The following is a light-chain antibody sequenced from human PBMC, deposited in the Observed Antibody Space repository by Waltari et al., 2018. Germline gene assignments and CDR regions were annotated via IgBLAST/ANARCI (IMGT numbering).Light chain of an antibody. CDR3: QQYYSTPLT. Sequence: DIVMTQSPESLAVSLGERATINCQSSERVLYSSNNKNHSAWYQQKPGQPPKLLLYWASTRKSGVPDRFSGSGSETDFTLTVTSLQAEDAAVYYCQQYYSTPLTFGGGTRVEI. CDR2: WAS. CDR1: ERVLYSSNNKNH. J-gene: IGKJ4*01. V-gene: IGKV4-1*01.